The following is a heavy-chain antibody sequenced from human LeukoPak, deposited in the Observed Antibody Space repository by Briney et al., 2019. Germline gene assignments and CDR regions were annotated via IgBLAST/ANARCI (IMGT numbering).Heavy chain of an antibody. CDR1: GDSITNSY. CDR2: IYPSGSS. Sequence: PSETLSLTCTVSGDSITNSYWNWIRQPPGRGLEWIGYIYPSGSSNSIPSLKSRVSLSVDTSKNQFSLKLSSAIAADTAIYYCARSPPAPKQFDYWGQGILVTVSS. J-gene: IGHJ4*02. D-gene: IGHD2-2*01. V-gene: IGHV4-4*09. CDR3: ARSPPAPKQFDY.